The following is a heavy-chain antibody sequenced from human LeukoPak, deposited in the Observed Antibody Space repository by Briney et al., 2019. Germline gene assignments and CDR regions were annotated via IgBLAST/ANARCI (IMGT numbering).Heavy chain of an antibody. CDR1: AFTFSCYV. Sequence: GGSLRLSCAASAFTFSCYVMRWVRQAPGQGLEWVSTISGSGGTTYYVDSVKGRFTITKYNSRNKLYLQMSSLTDENTVLYCGAKDIIEGYDNSADAFDIWGQGTMVTVSS. CDR2: ISGSGGTT. J-gene: IGHJ3*02. CDR3: AKDIIEGYDNSADAFDI. D-gene: IGHD3-22*01. V-gene: IGHV3-23*01.